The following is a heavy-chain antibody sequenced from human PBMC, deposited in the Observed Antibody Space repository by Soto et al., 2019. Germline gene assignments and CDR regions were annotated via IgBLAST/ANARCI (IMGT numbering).Heavy chain of an antibody. CDR3: AKSQTTVTSYDP. V-gene: IGHV4-30-2*01. Sequence: PSETLSLTCAVSGGSISSGGYSWSWIRQPPGKGLEWIGYIYHNGSTYYNPSLKSRVTISVDRSKNQFSLKLSSVTAADTAVYYCAKSQTTVTSYDPWGQGILVTVSS. D-gene: IGHD4-17*01. CDR1: GGSISSGGYS. J-gene: IGHJ5*02. CDR2: IYHNGST.